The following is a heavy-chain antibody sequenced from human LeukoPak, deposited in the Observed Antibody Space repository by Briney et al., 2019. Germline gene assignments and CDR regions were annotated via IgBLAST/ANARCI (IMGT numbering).Heavy chain of an antibody. CDR2: ISGSGGST. Sequence: PGGSLRLSCAASGFTFSSYAMSWVRQAPGKGLEWVSAISGSGGSTYYADSVKGRFTISRDNSKNTLYLQMNSLRAGDTAVYYCAKSINNYGDINYFDYWGQGTLVTVSS. J-gene: IGHJ4*02. CDR1: GFTFSSYA. V-gene: IGHV3-23*01. CDR3: AKSINNYGDINYFDY. D-gene: IGHD4-17*01.